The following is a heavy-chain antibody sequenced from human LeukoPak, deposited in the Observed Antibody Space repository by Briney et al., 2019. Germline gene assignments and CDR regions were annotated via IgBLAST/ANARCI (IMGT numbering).Heavy chain of an antibody. CDR3: ARGARYYYYYYVDV. CDR1: GGSISSYY. V-gene: IGHV4-59*01. CDR2: IYYSGST. Sequence: KPSETLSLTCTVSGGSISSYYWSWIRQPPGKGLEWIGYIYYSGSTNYNPSLKSRVTISVNTSKNQFSLKLSSVTAADTAVYYCARGARYYYYYYVDVWGKGTTVTVSS. J-gene: IGHJ6*03.